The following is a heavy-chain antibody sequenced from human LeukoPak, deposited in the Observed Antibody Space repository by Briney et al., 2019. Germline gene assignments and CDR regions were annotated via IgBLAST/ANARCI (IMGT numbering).Heavy chain of an antibody. CDR3: ARDPEGLAYFDY. V-gene: IGHV1-2*02. CDR2: IDPNSGGT. J-gene: IGHJ4*02. Sequence: GASVKVSCKASGYTFTGKFIHWVGQAPGQGLEWMGWIDPNSGGTDYAQKFRGRVTMTRDTSTSTAYMDLSSLISDDTAVYYCARDPEGLAYFDYSGQGTLVTVSS. CDR1: GYTFTGKF. D-gene: IGHD3/OR15-3a*01.